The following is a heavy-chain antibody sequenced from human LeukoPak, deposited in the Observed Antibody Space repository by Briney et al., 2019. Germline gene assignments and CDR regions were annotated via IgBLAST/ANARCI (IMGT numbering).Heavy chain of an antibody. D-gene: IGHD3-9*01. CDR1: GFTFSSYS. V-gene: IGHV3-21*01. CDR3: ARDARYDILTGYYYYYYYMDV. J-gene: IGHJ6*03. Sequence: GGSLRLSCAASGFTFSSYSMNWVRQAPGKGLEWVSSISSSSSYIYYADSVKGRFTISRDNAKNSLYLQMNSLRAEDTAVYYCARDARYDILTGYYYYYYYMDVWGKGTTVTVSS. CDR2: ISSSSSYI.